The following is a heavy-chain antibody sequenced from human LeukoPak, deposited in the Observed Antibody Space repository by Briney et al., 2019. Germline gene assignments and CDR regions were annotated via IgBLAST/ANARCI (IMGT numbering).Heavy chain of an antibody. CDR2: ISSSGSSI. CDR3: ARGGREYSSSYDL. Sequence: LPGGSLRLSCAASGFSFSSFGLHWVRQAPGKGLEWVSYISSSGSSICYADSVKGRFTISRDNAKNSLYLQMNSLRVEDTAVYYCARGGREYSSSYDLWGQGTLVTVSS. D-gene: IGHD6-6*01. CDR1: GFSFSSFG. V-gene: IGHV3-48*04. J-gene: IGHJ5*02.